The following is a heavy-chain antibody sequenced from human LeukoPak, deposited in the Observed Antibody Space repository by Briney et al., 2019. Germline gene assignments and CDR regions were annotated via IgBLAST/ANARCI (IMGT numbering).Heavy chain of an antibody. CDR3: ARDPPYSSVWYFDY. Sequence: PGGSLRLSCAASGFTFSSYGMHWVRQAPGKGLEWVAVIWYDGSNKYYADSVKGRFTISRDNSKNTLYLQMNSLRAEDTAVYYCARDPPYSSVWYFDYWGQGTLVTVSS. V-gene: IGHV3-33*01. CDR2: IWYDGSNK. CDR1: GFTFSSYG. D-gene: IGHD6-19*01. J-gene: IGHJ4*02.